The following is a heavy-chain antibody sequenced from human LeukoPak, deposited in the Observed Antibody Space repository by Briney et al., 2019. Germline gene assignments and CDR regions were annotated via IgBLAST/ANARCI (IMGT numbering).Heavy chain of an antibody. CDR3: ARYSGYDLYYFDY. Sequence: SETLSLTCTVSGGSISSSSYYWGWIRQPPGKGLEWIGNIYYSGSTYYNPSLKSRVAISVDTSKNQFSLKLSSVTAADTAVYYCARYSGYDLYYFDYWGQGTLVTVSS. V-gene: IGHV4-39*07. CDR2: IYYSGST. CDR1: GGSISSSSYY. J-gene: IGHJ4*02. D-gene: IGHD5-12*01.